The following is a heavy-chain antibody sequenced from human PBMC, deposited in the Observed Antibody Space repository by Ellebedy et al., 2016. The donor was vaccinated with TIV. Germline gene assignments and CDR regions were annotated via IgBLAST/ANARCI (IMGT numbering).Heavy chain of an antibody. CDR2: MHYSGST. J-gene: IGHJ6*02. CDR1: GGSINSDNSY. V-gene: IGHV4-39*07. D-gene: IGHD5-12*01. CDR3: AREEWRRTDAVDYYYGMDV. Sequence: SETLSLXXSVSGGSINSDNSYWVWIRQSPGKGLEWIASMHYSGSTNYNPSLKSRVTISVDTSKNQFSLRLSSVTAADTAVYYCAREEWRRTDAVDYYYGMDVWGQGTTVTVSS.